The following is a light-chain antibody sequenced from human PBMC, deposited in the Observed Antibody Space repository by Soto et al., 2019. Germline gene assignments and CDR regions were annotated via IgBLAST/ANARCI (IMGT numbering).Light chain of an antibody. CDR1: QNINNK. Sequence: EVVMTQSPATLSVSPGERATLSCRASQNINNKLAWYQQKPGQAPRLLIYDASTRATGIPARFSGSGSGTEFTLTISSLLSEDFAVYYCQQYNNWPPLTFGGGTTVEIK. CDR3: QQYNNWPPLT. J-gene: IGKJ4*01. CDR2: DAS. V-gene: IGKV3-15*01.